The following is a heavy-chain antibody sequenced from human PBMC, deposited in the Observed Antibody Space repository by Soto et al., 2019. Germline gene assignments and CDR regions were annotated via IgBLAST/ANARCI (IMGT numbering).Heavy chain of an antibody. CDR3: AVGRGATFDD. V-gene: IGHV4-39*07. D-gene: IGHD1-26*01. CDR2: IYYSGST. CDR1: CGSISSSSYY. Sequence: SETLSLTCTVSCGSISSSSYYWGWIRQPPGKGLEWIGSIYYSGSTYYNPSLKSRVTISVDTSKNQFSLKLSSVTAADTAVYYFAVGRGATFDDWGQGTMVTVSS. J-gene: IGHJ4*02.